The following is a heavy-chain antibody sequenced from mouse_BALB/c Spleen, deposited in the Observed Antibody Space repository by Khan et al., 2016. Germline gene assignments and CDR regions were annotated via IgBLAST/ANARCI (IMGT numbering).Heavy chain of an antibody. Sequence: QIQLVQSGPELKKPGETVKISCKASGYTFTDYSMHWVRQAPGKGLKWMGWINTETGEPTYADDFKGRFAFSLDTSARPAYLQIHNLQNEDTSTYFCASGSHFSNTYQFADWGQGTSVTVSA. CDR3: ASGSHFSNTYQFAD. CDR1: GYTFTDYS. J-gene: IGHJ3*01. CDR2: INTETGEP. D-gene: IGHD1-2*01. V-gene: IGHV9-2-1*01.